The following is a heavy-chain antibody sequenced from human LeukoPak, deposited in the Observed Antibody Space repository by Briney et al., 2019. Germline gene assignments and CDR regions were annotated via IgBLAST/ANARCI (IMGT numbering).Heavy chain of an antibody. V-gene: IGHV3-30-3*01. CDR3: ARESTRRMTTVTLYYYYGMDV. J-gene: IGHJ6*02. CDR1: GFTFSSYA. Sequence: TGGSLRLSCAASGFTFSSYAMHWVRQAPGKGLEWVAVISYDGSNKYYADSVKGRFTISRDNSKNTLYLQMNSLRAEDTAVYYCARESTRRMTTVTLYYYYGMDVWGQGTTVTVPS. CDR2: ISYDGSNK. D-gene: IGHD4-17*01.